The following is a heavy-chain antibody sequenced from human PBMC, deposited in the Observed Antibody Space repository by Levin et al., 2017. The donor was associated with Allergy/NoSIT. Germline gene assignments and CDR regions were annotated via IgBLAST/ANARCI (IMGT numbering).Heavy chain of an antibody. CDR2: ISGSGGST. CDR3: AKEYSSSPGAVFDY. CDR1: GFTFSSYA. J-gene: IGHJ4*02. D-gene: IGHD6-6*01. V-gene: IGHV3-23*01. Sequence: LSLTCAASGFTFSSYAMSWVRQAPGKGLEWVSAISGSGGSTYYADSVKGRFTISRDNSKNTLYLQMNSLRAEDTAVYYCAKEYSSSPGAVFDYWGQGTLVTVSS.